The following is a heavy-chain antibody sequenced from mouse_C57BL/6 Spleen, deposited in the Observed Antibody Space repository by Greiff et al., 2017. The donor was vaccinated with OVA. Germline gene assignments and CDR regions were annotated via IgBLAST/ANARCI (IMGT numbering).Heavy chain of an antibody. CDR3: ALYDGYLFFDY. J-gene: IGHJ2*01. D-gene: IGHD2-3*01. Sequence: VQLKQSGPELVKPGASVKISCKASGYSFTGYYMNWVKQSPEKSLEWIGEINPSTGGTTYNQKFKAKATLTVDKSSSTAYMQLKSLTSEDSAVYYCALYDGYLFFDYWGQGTTLTVSS. CDR1: GYSFTGYY. CDR2: INPSTGGT. V-gene: IGHV1-42*01.